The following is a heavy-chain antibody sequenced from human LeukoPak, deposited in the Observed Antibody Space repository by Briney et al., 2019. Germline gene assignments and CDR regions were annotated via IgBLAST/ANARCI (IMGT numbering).Heavy chain of an antibody. J-gene: IGHJ4*02. CDR3: ARWPYSSSYYFDY. CDR2: ITSGTTYI. V-gene: IGHV3-21*01. D-gene: IGHD6-6*01. Sequence: PGGSLRLSCAASGFTFSDYNMNWVRQSPEKGLEWVSSITSGTTYIYYADPVRGRFTLSRDNAKNSLYLQMNSLRAEDTAVYYCARWPYSSSYYFDYWGQGTLVTVSS. CDR1: GFTFSDYN.